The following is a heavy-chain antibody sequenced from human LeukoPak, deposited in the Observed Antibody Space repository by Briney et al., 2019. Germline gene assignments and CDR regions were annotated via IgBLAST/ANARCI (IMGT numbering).Heavy chain of an antibody. CDR3: TTAPVVIIDY. V-gene: IGHV3-15*01. CDR1: GFTFNNAW. CDR2: IKSKTDGGTT. Sequence: GGSLRLSCAASGFTFNNAWMTWVRQAPGKVLEWVGRIKSKTDGGTTDYAAPVKGRFTISRDDSKNTLYLHMNSLKTEDTAVYYCTTAPVVIIDYWGQGTLVTVSS. D-gene: IGHD3-22*01. J-gene: IGHJ4*02.